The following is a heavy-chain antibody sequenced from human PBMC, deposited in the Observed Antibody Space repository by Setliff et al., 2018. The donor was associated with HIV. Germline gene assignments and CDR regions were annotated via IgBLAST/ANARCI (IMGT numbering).Heavy chain of an antibody. V-gene: IGHV4-39*01. CDR3: ATGTAATGTGVGY. CDR2: FYYNGDS. Sequence: LSLTCTVSGDSVNDRSYFWGWIRQPPGKGLEWIGTFYYNGDSRYNPSLKSRVTISVDTSKNQFSLKLSSVTAADTAIYYCATGTAATGTGVGYWGQGTLVTVSS. D-gene: IGHD6-13*01. CDR1: GDSVNDRSYF. J-gene: IGHJ4*02.